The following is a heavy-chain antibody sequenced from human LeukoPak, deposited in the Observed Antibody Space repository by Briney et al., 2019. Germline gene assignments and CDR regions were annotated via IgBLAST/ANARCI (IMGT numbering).Heavy chain of an antibody. CDR3: ARAVVRGPLVP. D-gene: IGHD3-10*01. J-gene: IGHJ5*02. V-gene: IGHV4-59*01. CDR1: GGSISSYY. CDR2: IYYSGST. Sequence: SSETLSLTCTVSGGSISSYYWSWIRQPPGKGLEWIGYIYYSGSTNYNPSLKSRVTISVDTSKNQFPLKLSSVTAADTAVYYCARAVVRGPLVPWGQGTLVTVSS.